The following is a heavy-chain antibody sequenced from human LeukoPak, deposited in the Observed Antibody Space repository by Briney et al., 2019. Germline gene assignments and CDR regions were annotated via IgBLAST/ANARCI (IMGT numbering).Heavy chain of an antibody. CDR2: IYTSGST. CDR1: GGSISSYY. Sequence: SETLSLTCTVSGGSISSYYWSWIRQPPGKGLEWIGYIYTSGSTNYNPSLKSRVTISADTSKNQFSLKLSSVTAADTAVYYCARQTTVTFRGYYYYYYMDVWGKGTTVTVSS. V-gene: IGHV4-4*09. D-gene: IGHD4-11*01. CDR3: ARQTTVTFRGYYYYYYMDV. J-gene: IGHJ6*03.